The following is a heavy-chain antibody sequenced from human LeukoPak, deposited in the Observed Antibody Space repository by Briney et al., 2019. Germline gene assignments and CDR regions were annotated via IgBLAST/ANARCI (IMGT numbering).Heavy chain of an antibody. Sequence: SETLSLTCTVSGGSISRYYWSWIRQPAGKGLEWIGRIYSDGTITYNPSLQSRLTMSIDTSKNQFSLKLSFVTAADTAVYYCARSYSPRRVVPAQLWGQGTLVTVSS. CDR3: ARSYSPRRVVPAQL. D-gene: IGHD2-2*01. CDR1: GGSISRYY. J-gene: IGHJ4*02. CDR2: IYSDGTI. V-gene: IGHV4-4*07.